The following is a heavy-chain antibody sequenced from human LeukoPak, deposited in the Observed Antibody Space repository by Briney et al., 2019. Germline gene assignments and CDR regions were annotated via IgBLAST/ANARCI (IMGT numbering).Heavy chain of an antibody. CDR1: GFTFSDYA. Sequence: GGSLRLSCATSGFTFSDYAMTWVRQAPGKGLEWGSSISSIGIDIHYADSMKGRFTISRDNAKNALHLQMKSVRAEDHAVYYCASSHRGQAFDIWGQGKLVTVS. CDR2: ISSIGIDI. J-gene: IGHJ3*02. V-gene: IGHV3-21*01. CDR3: ASSHRGQAFDI.